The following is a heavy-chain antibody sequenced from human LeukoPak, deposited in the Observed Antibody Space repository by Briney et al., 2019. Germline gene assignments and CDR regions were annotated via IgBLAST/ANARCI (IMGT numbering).Heavy chain of an antibody. Sequence: SQTLSLTCTVSGGSISSGGFYWSWICQHPGKGLEWIGYIYYSGSTYYNPSLKSRLSLSVDTSKNQFSLRLSSVTAADTAVYYCARASRIVVVPAAILNWFDPWGRGTLVTVSS. D-gene: IGHD2-2*01. CDR3: ARASRIVVVPAAILNWFDP. J-gene: IGHJ5*02. CDR1: GGSISSGGFY. CDR2: IYYSGST. V-gene: IGHV4-31*03.